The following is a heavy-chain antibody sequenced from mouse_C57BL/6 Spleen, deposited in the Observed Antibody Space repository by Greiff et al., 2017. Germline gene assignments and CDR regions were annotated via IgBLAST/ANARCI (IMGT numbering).Heavy chain of an antibody. V-gene: IGHV1-15*01. D-gene: IGHD1-1*01. CDR2: IDPETGGT. Sequence: QVQLQQSGAELVRPGASVTLSCKASGYTFTDYEMHWVKQTPVHGLEWIGAIDPETGGTAYNQKFKGKAILTADKSSSTAYMELRSLTSEDSAVYYCTRSFYYGTLWYFDVWGTGTTVTVSS. CDR3: TRSFYYGTLWYFDV. CDR1: GYTFTDYE. J-gene: IGHJ1*03.